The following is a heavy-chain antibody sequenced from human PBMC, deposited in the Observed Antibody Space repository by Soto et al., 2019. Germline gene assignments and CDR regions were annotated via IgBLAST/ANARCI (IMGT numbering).Heavy chain of an antibody. CDR3: ARAPPVFGVVIPMSEMKHYYYYYIDV. V-gene: IGHV4-34*01. J-gene: IGHJ6*03. CDR1: GGSFSGYY. Sequence: SETLSLTCAVYGGSFSGYYWSWIRQPPGKGLEWIGEINHSGSTNYNPSLKSRVTISVDTSKNQFSLKLSSVTAADTAVYYCARAPPVFGVVIPMSEMKHYYYYYIDVRGKAPTGTVSS. CDR2: INHSGST. D-gene: IGHD3-3*01.